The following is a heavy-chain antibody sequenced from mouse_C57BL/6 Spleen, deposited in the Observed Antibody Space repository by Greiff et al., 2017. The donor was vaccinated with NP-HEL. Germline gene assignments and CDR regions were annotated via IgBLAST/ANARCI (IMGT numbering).Heavy chain of an antibody. CDR2: ISSGSSAI. D-gene: IGHD1-1*01. CDR1: GFTFSDYG. J-gene: IGHJ2*01. Sequence: EVQLVESGGGLVKPGGSLKLSCAASGFTFSDYGMHWVRQAPETGLEWVAYISSGSSAIYYADTLKGRFTISRDTAKNPLFLQMTSLRSEDTAMYYCARRGYYYGSSYFDYWGKGTTLTVSS. V-gene: IGHV5-17*01. CDR3: ARRGYYYGSSYFDY.